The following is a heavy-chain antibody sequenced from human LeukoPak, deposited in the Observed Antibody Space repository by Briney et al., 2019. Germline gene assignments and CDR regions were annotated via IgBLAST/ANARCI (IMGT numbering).Heavy chain of an antibody. CDR3: YYDSSGYYIPVYPNDAFDI. CDR1: GDSVSSNSAA. J-gene: IGHJ3*02. Sequence: SQTLSLTCAISGDSVSSNSAAWNWIRQSPSRGLEWLGRTYYRSKWYNDYAVSVKSRITINPDTSKNQFSLQLNSVTPDDTAVYYCYYDSSGYYIPVYPNDAFDIWGQGTMVTVSS. CDR2: TYYRSKWYN. D-gene: IGHD3-22*01. V-gene: IGHV6-1*01.